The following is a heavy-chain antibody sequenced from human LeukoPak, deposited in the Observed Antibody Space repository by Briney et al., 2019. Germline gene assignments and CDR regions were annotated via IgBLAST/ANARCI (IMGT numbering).Heavy chain of an antibody. V-gene: IGHV4-39*07. Sequence: SETLSLTCSVSGGSLSSSSYYWGWIRQPPGKGLEWIGNMYYRVRTYYNPSLKSRVTISIDTSKNQFSLKLNSVTAADTAVYYCARIDGYSLFDPWGQGTLVTVSS. D-gene: IGHD5-24*01. J-gene: IGHJ5*02. CDR1: GGSLSSSSYY. CDR2: MYYRVRT. CDR3: ARIDGYSLFDP.